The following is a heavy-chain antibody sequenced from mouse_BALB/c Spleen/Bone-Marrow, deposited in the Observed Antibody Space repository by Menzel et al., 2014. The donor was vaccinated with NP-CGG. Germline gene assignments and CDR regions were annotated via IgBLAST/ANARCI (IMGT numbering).Heavy chain of an antibody. Sequence: QVQLQQSGAELVKPGASVKLSCKTSGYTFTSNWIQWVKQRPGQGLGWIGEMFPRTGATYYNERFRGRATLTIDTSSSTAYMQLSSLTAEYSAVDFCARRDYDYDDYSMDYWGQGTSVTVSS. D-gene: IGHD2-4*01. J-gene: IGHJ4*01. CDR3: ARRDYDYDDYSMDY. CDR2: MFPRTGAT. V-gene: IGHV1S132*01. CDR1: GYTFTSNW.